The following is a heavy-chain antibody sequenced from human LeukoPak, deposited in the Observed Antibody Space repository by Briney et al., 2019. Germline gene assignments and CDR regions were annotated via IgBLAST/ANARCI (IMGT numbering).Heavy chain of an antibody. CDR2: IVVGSGNT. Sequence: ASVKVSCKASGFTFTSSAMQWVRQARGQRLEWTGWIVVGSGNTNYAQKFQERVTITRDMSTSTAYMELSSLRSEDTAVYYCAVGQVYCSSTSCYKGYYYYYMDVWGKGTTVTVSS. V-gene: IGHV1-58*02. CDR3: AVGQVYCSSTSCYKGYYYYYMDV. J-gene: IGHJ6*03. CDR1: GFTFTSSA. D-gene: IGHD2-2*02.